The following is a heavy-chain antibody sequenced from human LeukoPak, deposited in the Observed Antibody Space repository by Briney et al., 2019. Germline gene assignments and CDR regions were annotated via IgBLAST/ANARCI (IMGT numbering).Heavy chain of an antibody. CDR2: ISGSGGST. Sequence: PGGSLRLSCAASGFTFSSYAMSWVRQAPGKGLEWVSAISGSGGSTYYADSVKGRFTISRDNSKNTLYLQMNSLRAEDTAVYYCAKDSPVDGSGSPDAFDIWGQGTMVTVSS. D-gene: IGHD3-10*01. CDR3: AKDSPVDGSGSPDAFDI. J-gene: IGHJ3*02. V-gene: IGHV3-23*01. CDR1: GFTFSSYA.